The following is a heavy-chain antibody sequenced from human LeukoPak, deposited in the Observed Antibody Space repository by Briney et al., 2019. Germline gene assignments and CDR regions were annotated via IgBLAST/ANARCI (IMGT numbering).Heavy chain of an antibody. CDR1: GFTFSSYW. CDR2: ISGSGGSI. CDR3: ASLDYFDSSDYGDY. Sequence: GGSLRLSCAASGFTFSSYWMSWVRQAPGKGLEWVSAISGSGGSIYYADSVKGRFTISGDNSKNTLYLQMNSLRAEDTALYYCASLDYFDSSDYGDYWGQGTLVTVSS. J-gene: IGHJ4*02. V-gene: IGHV3-23*01. D-gene: IGHD3-22*01.